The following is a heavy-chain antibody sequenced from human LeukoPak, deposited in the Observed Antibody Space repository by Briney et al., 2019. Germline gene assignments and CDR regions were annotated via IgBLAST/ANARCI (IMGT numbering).Heavy chain of an antibody. V-gene: IGHV4-34*01. Sequence: SETLSLTCAVSGGSFSGYYWSWIRQPPGKGLEWIGEINHSGSTNYNPSLKSRVTISVDTSKNQFSLKLSSVTAADTAVYYCARRRGWLPFDYWGQGTLVTVSS. J-gene: IGHJ4*02. D-gene: IGHD6-19*01. CDR2: INHSGST. CDR3: ARRRGWLPFDY. CDR1: GGSFSGYY.